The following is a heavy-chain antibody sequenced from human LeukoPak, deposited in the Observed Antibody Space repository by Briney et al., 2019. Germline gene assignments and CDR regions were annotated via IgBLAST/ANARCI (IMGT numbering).Heavy chain of an antibody. CDR2: INPNSGGT. V-gene: IGHV1-2*02. D-gene: IGHD3-22*01. Sequence: ASVKVSCKASGYTFTGYYMHWVRQAPGQGLEWMGWINPNSGGTNYAQKFQGRVTMTRDTSISTAYMELSRLRSDDTAVYYCARASNYYDSSGYPWYFDYWGQGTLVTVPS. CDR1: GYTFTGYY. CDR3: ARASNYYDSSGYPWYFDY. J-gene: IGHJ4*02.